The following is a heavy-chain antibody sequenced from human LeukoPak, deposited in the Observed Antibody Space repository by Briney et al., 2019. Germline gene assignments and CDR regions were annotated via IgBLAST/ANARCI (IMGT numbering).Heavy chain of an antibody. CDR1: GGSISSYY. V-gene: IGHV4-59*01. J-gene: IGHJ5*02. CDR2: TYYTGST. D-gene: IGHD3-10*01. CDR3: ARNPITLVRGGNWFDP. Sequence: SETLSLTCTVSGGSISSYYWSWLRQPPGKGLEWIGYTYYTGSTTYNPSLKSRVIISVDMSNNQFSLKLTSVTAADTAVYYCARNPITLVRGGNWFDPWGQGTLVTVSS.